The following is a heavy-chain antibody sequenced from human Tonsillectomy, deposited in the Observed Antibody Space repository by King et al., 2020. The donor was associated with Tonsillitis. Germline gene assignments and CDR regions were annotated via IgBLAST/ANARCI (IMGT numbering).Heavy chain of an antibody. CDR2: IYRGGST. D-gene: IGHD3-10*01. V-gene: IGHV4-34*01. CDR3: ARGALSMVRGVIYYSGMDV. Sequence: VQLQQWGAGLLKPSETLSLTCAVYGGSFSDYHWSWIRQPPGKGPEWIGEIYRGGSTNYNPSLKGRVTMSVDASKNQFSLKLSSVTAADTAVYYCARGALSMVRGVIYYSGMDVWGQGTTVTVSS. CDR1: GGSFSDYH. J-gene: IGHJ6*02.